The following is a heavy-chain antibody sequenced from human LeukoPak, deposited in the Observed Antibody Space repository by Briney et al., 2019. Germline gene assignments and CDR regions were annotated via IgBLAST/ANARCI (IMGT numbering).Heavy chain of an antibody. CDR1: GFTFSSYA. Sequence: GGSLRLSRAASGFTFSSYAMSWVRQAPGKGLGWVSGISGSGGNTYYADSVKGRFTISRDNSNNTLYLQMNSLRAEDTAVYYCARHSRGRWYVFDYWGQGTLVTVSS. J-gene: IGHJ4*02. D-gene: IGHD6-13*01. CDR2: ISGSGGNT. CDR3: ARHSRGRWYVFDY. V-gene: IGHV3-23*01.